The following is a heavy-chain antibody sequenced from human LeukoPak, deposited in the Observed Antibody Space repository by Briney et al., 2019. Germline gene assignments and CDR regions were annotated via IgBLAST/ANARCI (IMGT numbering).Heavy chain of an antibody. D-gene: IGHD2-21*01. CDR1: GFALGDSA. CDR3: ATYPQNRH. Sequence: PGGSLRLSCIASGFALGDSAMSWFRQAPGKGLEWVGFISTRAYGGTTEYAASVKGRFTISRDDLKGMLYLQMNSLKIEDTAVYYCATYPQNRHWGQGTLVTVSS. CDR2: ISTRAYGGTT. J-gene: IGHJ4*02. V-gene: IGHV3-49*03.